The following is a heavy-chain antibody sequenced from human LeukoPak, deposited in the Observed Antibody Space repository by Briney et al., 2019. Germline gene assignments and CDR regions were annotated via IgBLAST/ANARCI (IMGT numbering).Heavy chain of an antibody. J-gene: IGHJ4*02. CDR2: INHSGST. Sequence: SETLSLTCAVYGGSFSGYYWSWIRQPPGKGLEWIGEINHSGSTNYNPSLKSRVTISVDTSKNQFSLKLSSVTAADTAVYYCARGDYDYVWGSYRYTPLLDYWSQGTLVTVSS. CDR1: GGSFSGYY. CDR3: ARGDYDYVWGSYRYTPLLDY. D-gene: IGHD3-16*02. V-gene: IGHV4-34*01.